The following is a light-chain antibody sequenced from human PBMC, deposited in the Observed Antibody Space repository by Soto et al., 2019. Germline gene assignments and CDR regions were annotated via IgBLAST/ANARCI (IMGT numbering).Light chain of an antibody. CDR3: QQRNSWPIT. CDR1: QSVSYD. V-gene: IGKV3-11*01. Sequence: EIVMTQYPATLSVSPGERATLSCRASQSVSYDLAWYQQKPGQAPRLLIHGASSRATGIPDRFSGSGSGTDFTLTINSLEPEDFAVYYCQQRNSWPITFGQGTRLEIK. J-gene: IGKJ5*01. CDR2: GAS.